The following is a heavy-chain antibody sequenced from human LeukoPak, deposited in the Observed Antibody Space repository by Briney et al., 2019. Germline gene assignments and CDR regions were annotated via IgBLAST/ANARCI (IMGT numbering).Heavy chain of an antibody. CDR2: LEYDARS. CDR1: GLPFSSYG. Sequence: PGGSLRLSCAASGLPFSSYGMHWVRQAPGKGLEWVARLEYDARSDYANSVKGRFSISRDDSKNTLFLDMSNLRVEDTALYYCARDLSAAFDFWGQGVLVTVSS. CDR3: ARDLSAAFDF. J-gene: IGHJ4*02. D-gene: IGHD6-25*01. V-gene: IGHV3-33*01.